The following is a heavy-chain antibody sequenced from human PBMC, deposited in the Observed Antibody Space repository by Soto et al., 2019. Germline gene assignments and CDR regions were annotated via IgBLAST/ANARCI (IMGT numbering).Heavy chain of an antibody. V-gene: IGHV3-30-3*01. Sequence: GSLRLSCAASEFAFNIYAIHWVRQAPGKGLEWVAVISHDGTNRYYTDPVRGRFTISRDNSKNTVYLEMDSLRADDTAVYYCARSSGVPTPDFDYWGQGTLVTVSS. J-gene: IGHJ4*02. CDR2: ISHDGTNR. CDR3: ARSSGVPTPDFDY. D-gene: IGHD3-3*01. CDR1: EFAFNIYA.